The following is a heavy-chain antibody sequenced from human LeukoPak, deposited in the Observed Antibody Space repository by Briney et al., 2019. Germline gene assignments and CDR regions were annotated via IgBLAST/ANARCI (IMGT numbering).Heavy chain of an antibody. D-gene: IGHD3-9*01. CDR1: GGSINSNTYY. J-gene: IGHJ5*02. CDR3: ARVLTGYPLSWFDP. CDR2: IYYSGST. V-gene: IGHV4-61*01. Sequence: SETLSLTCTVSGGSINSNTYYWSWIRQPPGKGLEWIGYIYYSGSTNYNPSLKSRVTISVDTSKNQFSLKLSSVTAADTAVYYCARVLTGYPLSWFDPWGQGTLVTVSS.